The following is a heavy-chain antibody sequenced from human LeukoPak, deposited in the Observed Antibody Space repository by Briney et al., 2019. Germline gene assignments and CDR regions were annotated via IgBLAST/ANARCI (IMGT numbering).Heavy chain of an antibody. J-gene: IGHJ4*02. Sequence: SETLSLTCTVSGYSISSGYYWGWIRQPPGKGLEWIGEINYSGSTNYNPSLKSRVTISVDTSKNQFSLKLSSVTAADTAVYYCARDGRWATVKAHDYWGQGTLVTVSS. CDR3: ARDGRWATVKAHDY. D-gene: IGHD4-11*01. CDR2: INYSGST. CDR1: GYSISSGYY. V-gene: IGHV4-38-2*02.